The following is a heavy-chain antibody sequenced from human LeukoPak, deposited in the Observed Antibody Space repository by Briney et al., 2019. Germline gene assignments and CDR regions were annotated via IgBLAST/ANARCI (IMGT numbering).Heavy chain of an antibody. CDR2: IYHSGST. Sequence: SETLSLTCAVSGYSISSGYYWGWIRQPPGKGLEWIGSIYHSGSTYYNPSLKSRVTISVDTSKNQFPLKLSSVTAADTAVYYCARVRGWEEFDYWGQGTLVTVSS. CDR3: ARVRGWEEFDY. CDR1: GYSISSGYY. V-gene: IGHV4-38-2*01. J-gene: IGHJ4*02. D-gene: IGHD6-19*01.